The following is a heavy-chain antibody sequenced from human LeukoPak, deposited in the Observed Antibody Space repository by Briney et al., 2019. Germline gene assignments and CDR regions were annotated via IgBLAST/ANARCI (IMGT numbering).Heavy chain of an antibody. J-gene: IGHJ5*02. D-gene: IGHD1-7*01. CDR1: GGTFSSYA. CDR3: ARGDAAGTTDYNWFDP. CDR2: IIPICGTA. Sequence: SVKVSRKASGGTFSSYAISWARQAPGQGLEWMGGIIPICGTANYAQNFQGRVTITADKSTSTAYMELSSLRSEDTAVYYCARGDAAGTTDYNWFDPWGQGTLVTVSS. V-gene: IGHV1-69*06.